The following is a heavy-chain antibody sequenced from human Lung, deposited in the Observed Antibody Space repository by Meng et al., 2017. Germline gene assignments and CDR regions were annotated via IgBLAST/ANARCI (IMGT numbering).Heavy chain of an antibody. CDR1: GYNFPDDW. J-gene: IGHJ4*02. CDR3: ARDEDISAAGKLFGDY. CDR2: IDPKSGDT. V-gene: IGHV1-2*06. D-gene: IGHD6-13*01. Sequence: QLVQVGVWVKKPGASVKVSCKPSGYNFPDDWLHWVRRAPGQGLEWMGRIDPKSGDTHYAQRFQGRVTMTGDTSISTAYMELSGLRSDDTAMYYCARDEDISAAGKLFGDYWGQGTLVTVSS.